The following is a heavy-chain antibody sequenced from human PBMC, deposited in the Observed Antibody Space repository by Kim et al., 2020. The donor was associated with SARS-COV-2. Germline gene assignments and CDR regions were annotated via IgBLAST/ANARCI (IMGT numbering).Heavy chain of an antibody. Sequence: GGSLRLSCAASGFTFNSYALSWVRQAPGMGLEWVSGIGPGGDTHYVDSAKGRFNISRDNSRNTLSLQMNSLRVEDTAVYYCAEYTVKTPPDYGGQGALVTVAS. J-gene: IGHJ4*02. V-gene: IGHV3-23*01. CDR1: GFTFNSYA. CDR2: IGPGGDT. D-gene: IGHD4-17*01. CDR3: AEYTVKTPPDY.